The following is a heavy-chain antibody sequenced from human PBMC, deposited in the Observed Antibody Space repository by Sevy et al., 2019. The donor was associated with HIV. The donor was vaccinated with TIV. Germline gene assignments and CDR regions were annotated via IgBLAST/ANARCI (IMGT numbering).Heavy chain of an antibody. J-gene: IGHJ1*01. Sequence: GGFLRLSCAASGFTFSAYAMSWVRQAPGKGLEWFSCISSSGGSTYYADSVKGRFSISRDTSKNTLYLQMNSLRAEDTAVGYCATLRGGLYGSGYFQNWGQGTQVTVSS. CDR1: GFTFSAYA. V-gene: IGHV3-23*01. CDR3: ATLRGGLYGSGYFQN. CDR2: ISSSGGST. D-gene: IGHD3-10*01.